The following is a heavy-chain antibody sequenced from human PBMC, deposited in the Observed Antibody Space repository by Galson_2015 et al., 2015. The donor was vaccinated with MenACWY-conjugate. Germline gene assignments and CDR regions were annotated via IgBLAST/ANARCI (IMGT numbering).Heavy chain of an antibody. V-gene: IGHV4-4*02. Sequence: LTCVVSGGSISFTNLWSWVRQSPGTGLAWVGEIYHTGHTRYNPSLKSRLTISVDKSKTQFSMKLTSVTDADTAVYYCVRVHRVDTGFDHWGHGTLVTVSS. CDR3: VRVHRVDTGFDH. CDR2: IYHTGHT. D-gene: IGHD5-12*01. CDR1: GGSISFTNL. J-gene: IGHJ4*01.